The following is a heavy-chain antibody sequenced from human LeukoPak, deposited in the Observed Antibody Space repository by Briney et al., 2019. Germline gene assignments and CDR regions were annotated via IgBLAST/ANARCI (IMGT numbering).Heavy chain of an antibody. D-gene: IGHD3-10*02. CDR3: AELGITMIGGV. Sequence: GGSLRLSCTVSGFTVSINSMSWVRQAPGKGLEWVSFIYSGGNTHYSDSVKGRFTISRDNSKNTLYLQMNSLRAEDTAVYYCAELGITMIGGVWGKGTTVTISS. J-gene: IGHJ6*04. CDR2: IYSGGNT. CDR1: GFTVSINS. V-gene: IGHV3-66*01.